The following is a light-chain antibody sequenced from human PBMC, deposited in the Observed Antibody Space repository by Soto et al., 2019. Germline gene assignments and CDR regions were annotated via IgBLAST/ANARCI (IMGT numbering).Light chain of an antibody. V-gene: IGLV2-14*01. CDR3: NSYTSRYTFV. CDR2: EVN. J-gene: IGLJ1*01. Sequence: QSVLTQPASVSGSPGQSITISCTGTSSDVGGYNYVSWYQQHPGKAPKLMIYEVNRRPSGVSNRFSGSKSGNTASLTISGLQPEDEADYYCNSYTSRYTFVLGTGTKLTVL. CDR1: SSDVGGYNY.